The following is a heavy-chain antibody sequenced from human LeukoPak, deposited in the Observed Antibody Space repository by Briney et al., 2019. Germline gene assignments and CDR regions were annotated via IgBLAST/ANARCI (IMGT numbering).Heavy chain of an antibody. CDR2: IYPGDSDT. V-gene: IGHV5-51*01. J-gene: IGHJ6*02. CDR3: ATVDTAMVGGNYYGMDV. D-gene: IGHD5-18*01. CDR1: GSSFTSYW. Sequence: GAALQISCKGSGSSFTSYWIGWVRPLPGKGLEWMGIIYPGDSDTRYSPSFQGQVTISADKSISTAYLQWSSLKASDTAMYYCATVDTAMVGGNYYGMDVWGQGTTVTVSS.